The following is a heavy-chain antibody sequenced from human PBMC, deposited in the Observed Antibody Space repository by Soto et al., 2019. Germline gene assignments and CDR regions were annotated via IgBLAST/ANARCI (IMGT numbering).Heavy chain of an antibody. CDR1: GFTFSSYA. V-gene: IGHV3-23*01. CDR2: ISGSGGST. CDR3: AKDYLLSWGQGTPDAFDI. D-gene: IGHD6-13*01. Sequence: GGSLRLSCAASGFTFSSYAMSWVRQAPGKGLEWVSAISGSGGSTYYADSVKGRFTISRDNSKNTLYLQMNSLRAEDTAVYYCAKDYLLSWGQGTPDAFDIWGQGTMVTVSS. J-gene: IGHJ3*02.